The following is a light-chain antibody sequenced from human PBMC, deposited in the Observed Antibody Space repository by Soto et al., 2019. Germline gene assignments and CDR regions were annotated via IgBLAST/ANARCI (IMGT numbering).Light chain of an antibody. J-gene: IGKJ5*01. CDR2: DAS. Sequence: EIVMTQSPATVSVSPGERATLSCRASQSVSSNLAWYQQKPGLAPRLLIYDASSRATGIPDRFSGSGSGTDFTLTISRLEPEDFAVYYSTQYGSSPIPFGQRTRLAI. CDR1: QSVSSN. V-gene: IGKV3D-20*01. CDR3: TQYGSSPIP.